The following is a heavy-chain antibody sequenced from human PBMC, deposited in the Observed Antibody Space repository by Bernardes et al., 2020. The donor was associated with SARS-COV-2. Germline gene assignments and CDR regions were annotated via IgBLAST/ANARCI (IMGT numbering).Heavy chain of an antibody. V-gene: IGHV1-24*01. CDR1: GYTLNELS. D-gene: IGHD1-26*01. CDR2: FHPEDGET. Sequence: ASVKVSCKVSGYTLNELSIHWVRQAPGKGLEWMGGFHPEDGETIYAQKFQGRVTMTEDTSTDTAYKELRSLRSEDTAVYYCAARWWDYWGQGTLVTVSS. J-gene: IGHJ4*02. CDR3: AARWWDY.